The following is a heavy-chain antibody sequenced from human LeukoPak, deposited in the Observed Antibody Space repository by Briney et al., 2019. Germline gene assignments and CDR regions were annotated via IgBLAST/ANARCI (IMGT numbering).Heavy chain of an antibody. V-gene: IGHV3-7*01. J-gene: IGHJ4*02. Sequence: GGSLRLSCAASGSTSSRYYMSWVRQTPEKGLEWVANINQDGSEKNYVDSVKGRFTISRDNAKSSLYLQMNSLRAEDTAVYYCASAAGWESAYWGQGTPVTVSS. CDR3: ASAAGWESAY. CDR1: GSTSSRYY. D-gene: IGHD1-26*01. CDR2: INQDGSEK.